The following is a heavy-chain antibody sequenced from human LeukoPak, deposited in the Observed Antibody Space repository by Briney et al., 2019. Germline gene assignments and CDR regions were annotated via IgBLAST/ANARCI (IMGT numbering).Heavy chain of an antibody. D-gene: IGHD4-17*01. CDR3: ARATVTGFHFDY. CDR1: GGSISSYY. J-gene: IGHJ4*02. Sequence: SETLSLTCTVSGGSISSYYWSWIRQPPGKGLEWIGYIYYSGSTNYNPSLKSRVTISVDTSKNQFSLKLSSVTAADTAVYYCARATVTGFHFDYWGQGTLVTVSS. V-gene: IGHV4-59*12. CDR2: IYYSGST.